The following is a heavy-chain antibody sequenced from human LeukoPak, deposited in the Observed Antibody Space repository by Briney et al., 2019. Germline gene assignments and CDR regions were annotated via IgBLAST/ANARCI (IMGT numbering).Heavy chain of an antibody. Sequence: GESLKISCKGSAYRFASYWIAWVRQMPGKGLEWMGIIYPGDSDTKYSPSFQGQVTISADKSISTAYLQWNSLKASDTAMYYCATLGHDYGDYWGQGTPVTVSS. J-gene: IGHJ4*02. CDR1: AYRFASYW. CDR2: IYPGDSDT. CDR3: ATLGHDYGDY. V-gene: IGHV5-51*01.